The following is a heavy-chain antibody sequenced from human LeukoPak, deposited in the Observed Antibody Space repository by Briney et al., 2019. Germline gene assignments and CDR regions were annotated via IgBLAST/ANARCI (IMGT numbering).Heavy chain of an antibody. CDR2: IYYSGST. Sequence: SETLSLTGTVSGGSISSYYWSWIRQPPGKGLEWIGYIYYSGSTNYNPSLKSRVTISVDTSKNQFSLKLSSVTAADTAVYYCAREWTYSSGFDYWGQGTLVTVSS. CDR3: AREWTYSSGFDY. V-gene: IGHV4-59*01. CDR1: GGSISSYY. D-gene: IGHD6-19*01. J-gene: IGHJ4*02.